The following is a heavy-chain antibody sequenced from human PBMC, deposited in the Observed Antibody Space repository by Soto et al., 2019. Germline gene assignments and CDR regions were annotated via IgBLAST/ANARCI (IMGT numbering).Heavy chain of an antibody. D-gene: IGHD3-22*01. CDR3: ARGLLSVVITASDS. CDR1: GYTFTSYV. Sequence: GASVKVSCKASGYTFTSYVMHWVRQAPGLRLEWMGWINAGNGNTKYSQKFQGRVTITRDTSASTPCMELSSLRSEDTAVYYCARGLLSVVITASDSWGQGNLVTVSS. V-gene: IGHV1-3*01. CDR2: INAGNGNT. J-gene: IGHJ4*02.